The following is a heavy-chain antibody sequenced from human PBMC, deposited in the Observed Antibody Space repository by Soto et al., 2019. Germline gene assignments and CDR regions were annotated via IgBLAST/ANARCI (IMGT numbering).Heavy chain of an antibody. CDR1: GFTFSSYS. V-gene: IGHV3-21*01. Sequence: EVQLVESGGGLVKPGGSLRLSCAASGFTFSSYSMNWVRQAPGKGLEWVSSISSSSSYIYYADSVKGRFTISRDNAKNSRYLQMNSLRAEDTAVYYCARDAAYYGSGSYPYYYYYYMDVWGKGTTVTVSS. D-gene: IGHD3-10*01. J-gene: IGHJ6*03. CDR2: ISSSSSYI. CDR3: ARDAAYYGSGSYPYYYYYYMDV.